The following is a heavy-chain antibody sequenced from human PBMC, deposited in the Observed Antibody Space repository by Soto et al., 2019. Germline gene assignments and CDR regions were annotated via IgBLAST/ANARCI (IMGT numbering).Heavy chain of an antibody. CDR3: TRYSSSLAGWFDP. D-gene: IGHD6-13*01. CDR1: GGNFGYYA. Sequence: SGGSLRLSCPSSGGNFGYYAMSWFRQAPGKGLEWVGFIRSKAYGGTTEYAASVKGRFTISRDDSKSIAYLQMNSLKTEDTAVYYCTRYSSSLAGWFDPWGQGTLVTVSS. V-gene: IGHV3-49*03. CDR2: IRSKAYGGTT. J-gene: IGHJ5*02.